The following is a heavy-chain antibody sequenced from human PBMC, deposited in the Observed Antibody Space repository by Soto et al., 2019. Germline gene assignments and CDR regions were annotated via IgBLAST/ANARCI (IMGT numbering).Heavy chain of an antibody. CDR3: AGSSLNYDRGGFYY. V-gene: IGHV1-18*01. Sequence: QVQLVQSGAEVKKPGASVKVSCKASGYTFTSYGISWVRQAPGQGLEWVGWISADTGNTRYAEKVQGRVTMTTDTSTNTAYMELRSPRSDDTAVYYCAGSSLNYDRGGFYYWGQGTLVTVSS. CDR1: GYTFTSYG. J-gene: IGHJ4*02. CDR2: ISADTGNT. D-gene: IGHD3-22*01.